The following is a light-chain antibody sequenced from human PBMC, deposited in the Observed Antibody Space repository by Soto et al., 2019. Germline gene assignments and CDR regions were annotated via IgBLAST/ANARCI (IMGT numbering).Light chain of an antibody. J-gene: IGKJ5*01. CDR3: QQRNNWPPEIT. V-gene: IGKV1-39*01. Sequence: DVQMSQSPSSLSAPVGDRVTITCRASQTIGSYLNWYQQIPGQAPNLLIYAASALQSGVPSRFSGSGSGTDFTLTISSLEPEDFAVYYCQQRNNWPPEITFGQGTRLEIK. CDR1: QTIGSY. CDR2: AAS.